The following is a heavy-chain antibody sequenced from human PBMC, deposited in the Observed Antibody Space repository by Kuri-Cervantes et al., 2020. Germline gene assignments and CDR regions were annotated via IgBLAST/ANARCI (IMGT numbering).Heavy chain of an antibody. D-gene: IGHD2-15*01. V-gene: IGHV3-21*01. CDR1: GFTFSSYS. J-gene: IGHJ4*02. CDR2: ISSSSSYI. CDR3: ARDALRNRHCYNDY. Sequence: GGSLRLSCAASGFTFSSYSMNWVRQAPGKGLEWVSSISSSSSYIYYADSVKGRFTISRDNAKNSLYLQMNSLRAEDTAVYYCARDALRNRHCYNDYWGQGTLVTVSS.